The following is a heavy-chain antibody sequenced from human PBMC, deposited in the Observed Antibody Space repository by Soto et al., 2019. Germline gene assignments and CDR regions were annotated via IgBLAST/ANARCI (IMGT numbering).Heavy chain of an antibody. J-gene: IGHJ6*03. V-gene: IGHV4-31*03. Sequence: SETLSLTCTVSGGSISSGGYYWSWIRQHPGKGLEWIGYIYHSGSTYYNPSLKSRVTISVDTSKNQFSLKLSSVTAADTAVYYCARAESEEYYYYMDVWGKGTTVTVSS. CDR3: ARAESEEYYYYMDV. CDR2: IYHSGST. CDR1: GGSISSGGYY.